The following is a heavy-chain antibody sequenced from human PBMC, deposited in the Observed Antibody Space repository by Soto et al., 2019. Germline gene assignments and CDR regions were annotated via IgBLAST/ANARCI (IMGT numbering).Heavy chain of an antibody. CDR2: ISYDGSNK. Sequence: SGGSLTLSCAASGFTFSSYGMHWVRQAPGKGLEWVAVISYDGSNKYYADSVKGRFTISRDNSKNTLYLQMNSLRAEDTAVYYCAKCSEATMVREVIIDYWGQRTLVTVPS. J-gene: IGHJ4*02. CDR3: AKCSEATMVREVIIDY. V-gene: IGHV3-30*18. CDR1: GFTFSSYG. D-gene: IGHD3-10*01.